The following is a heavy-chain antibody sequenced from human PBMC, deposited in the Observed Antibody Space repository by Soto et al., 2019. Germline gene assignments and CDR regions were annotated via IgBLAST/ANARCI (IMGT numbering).Heavy chain of an antibody. CDR3: ARWEWEQLALTYYYYGMDV. Sequence: QVQLVQSGAEVKKPGSSVKVSCKASGGTFSSYAISWVRQAPGQGLEWMGGIIPIFGTANYAQKFQGRVTITADESTSTAYMELSSLRSEDTAVYYCARWEWEQLALTYYYYGMDVWGQGTTVTVSS. J-gene: IGHJ6*02. CDR1: GGTFSSYA. D-gene: IGHD1-26*01. CDR2: IIPIFGTA. V-gene: IGHV1-69*01.